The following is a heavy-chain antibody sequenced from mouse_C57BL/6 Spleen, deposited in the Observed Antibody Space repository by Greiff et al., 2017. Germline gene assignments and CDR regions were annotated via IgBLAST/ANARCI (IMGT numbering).Heavy chain of an antibody. CDR2: IWWNDAK. J-gene: IGHJ4*01. D-gene: IGHD2-3*01. V-gene: IGHV8-5*01. CDR1: GFSLSTSNMG. Sequence: QVTLKVSGPGILQPSQTLSLTCSFSGFSLSTSNMGIGWIRQPSGKGLEWLAHIWWNDAKYYNPSLKSRLIISKDTSNNQGFLKITRVDTADTATYYCAQIGGWPYYYAMDYWGQGTSVTVSS. CDR3: AQIGGWPYYYAMDY.